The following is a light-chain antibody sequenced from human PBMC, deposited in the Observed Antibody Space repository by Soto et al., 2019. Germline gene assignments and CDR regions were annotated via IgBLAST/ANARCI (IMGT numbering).Light chain of an antibody. Sequence: DIQMTQSPSSLSASVGDRLTITLAWYQQKPGKVPNLLIYSASTLQSGVPSRFSGSGSGTDFTLTITSLQPEDVATYYCQEHYSGPPVAFGPGTKVDV. V-gene: IGKV1-27*01. CDR2: SAS. CDR3: QEHYSGPPVA. J-gene: IGKJ3*01.